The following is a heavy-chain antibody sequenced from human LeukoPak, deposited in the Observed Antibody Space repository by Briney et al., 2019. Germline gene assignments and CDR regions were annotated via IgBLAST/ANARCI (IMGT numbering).Heavy chain of an antibody. CDR3: AGDSSSYHSNDY. CDR2: IYYSGST. CDR1: GGSISSYY. Sequence: SETLSLTCTVSGGSISSYYWSWIRQPPGKGLEWIGYIYYSGSTNYNPSLKSRVTISVDTSKNQFSLKLSSVTAADTAVYYCAGDSSSYHSNDYWGQGTLVTVSS. V-gene: IGHV4-59*01. D-gene: IGHD3-22*01. J-gene: IGHJ4*02.